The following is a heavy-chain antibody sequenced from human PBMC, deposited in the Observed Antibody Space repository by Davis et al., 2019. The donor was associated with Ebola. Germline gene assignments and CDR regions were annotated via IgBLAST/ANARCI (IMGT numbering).Heavy chain of an antibody. Sequence: SETLSLTCTVSGGSISSYYWSWIRQPPGKGLEWIGYIYYSGSTNYNPSLKSRVTISVDTSKNQFSLKLSSVTAADTAVYYCARTPTGTTFIYYYYYMDVWGKGTTVTVSS. CDR2: IYYSGST. V-gene: IGHV4-59*01. J-gene: IGHJ6*03. CDR1: GGSISSYY. CDR3: ARTPTGTTFIYYYYYMDV. D-gene: IGHD1-7*01.